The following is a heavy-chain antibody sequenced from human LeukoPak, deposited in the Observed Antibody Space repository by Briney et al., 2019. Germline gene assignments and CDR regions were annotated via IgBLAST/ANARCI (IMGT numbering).Heavy chain of an antibody. J-gene: IGHJ6*02. V-gene: IGHV4-30-4*01. CDR3: ARDLSMATVIMDGMDV. CDR1: GGSISSGDYY. D-gene: IGHD4-11*01. Sequence: TASETLSLTCSVSGGSISSGDYYWSWIRQPPGKGLEWIGYIYNSGSTYYNPSLKSRVSMSVDTSKNQFSLKLSSVTAADTAVYYCARDLSMATVIMDGMDVWSQGTTVTVSS. CDR2: IYNSGST.